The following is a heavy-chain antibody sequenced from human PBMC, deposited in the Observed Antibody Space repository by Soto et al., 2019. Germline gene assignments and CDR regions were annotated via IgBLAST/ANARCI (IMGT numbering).Heavy chain of an antibody. V-gene: IGHV5-10-1*01. CDR2: IDPSDSYT. CDR1: GYSFTSYW. Sequence: PGESLKISCKGSGYSFTSYWISWVRQMPGKGLEWMGRIDPSDSYTNYSPSLQGHVTISADKSISTAYLQWRSLKASDTAMYYCARRGTSANFNWFDPWGQGTLVTVSS. J-gene: IGHJ5*01. CDR3: ARRGTSANFNWFDP.